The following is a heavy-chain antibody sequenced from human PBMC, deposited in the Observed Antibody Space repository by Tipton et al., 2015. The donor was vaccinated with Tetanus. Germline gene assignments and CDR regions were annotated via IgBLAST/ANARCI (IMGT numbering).Heavy chain of an antibody. CDR2: IFHSGST. V-gene: IGHV4-61*08. J-gene: IGHJ4*02. CDR1: GASLRSGDYN. CDR3: AKVVGWGDYFDS. D-gene: IGHD1-26*01. Sequence: TLSLTCSVSGASLRSGDYNWSWIRQPPGKGLEWIGHIFHSGSTNYNPSLKSRVTMSIDTSERQFSLKLTSVTSADTAVYYCAKVVGWGDYFDSWGQGILVTVSS.